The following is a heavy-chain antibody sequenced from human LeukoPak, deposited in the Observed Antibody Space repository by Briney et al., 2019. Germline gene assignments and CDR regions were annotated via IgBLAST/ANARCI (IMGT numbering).Heavy chain of an antibody. CDR1: GYSFTSYW. D-gene: IGHD2-2*01. V-gene: IGHV5-51*01. CDR3: ARDYCSSTSCLFDY. CDR2: IYPGDSDT. Sequence: GESLKISCKGSGYSFTSYWIGWVRQMPGKGLEWMGIIYPGDSDTRYSPSFQGQVTISADKSISTAYMELSRLRFDDTAVYYCARDYCSSTSCLFDYWGQGTLVTVSS. J-gene: IGHJ4*02.